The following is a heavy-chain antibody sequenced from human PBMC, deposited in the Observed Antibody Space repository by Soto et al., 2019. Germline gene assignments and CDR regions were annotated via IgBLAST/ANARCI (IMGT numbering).Heavy chain of an antibody. J-gene: IGHJ6*03. Sequence: GASVKVSCKASGYTFTSYDINWVRQATGQGLEWRGWMNPNSGNTGYAQKFQGRVTMTRNTSISTAYMELSSLRSEDTAVYYCARGPAAVPAAMSTRYYSYYYMDVWGKGSTVTVSS. CDR2: MNPNSGNT. CDR1: GYTFTSYD. D-gene: IGHD2-2*01. CDR3: ARGPAAVPAAMSTRYYSYYYMDV. V-gene: IGHV1-8*01.